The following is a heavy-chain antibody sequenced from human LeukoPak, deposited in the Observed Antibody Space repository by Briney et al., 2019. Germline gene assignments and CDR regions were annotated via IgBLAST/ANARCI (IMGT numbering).Heavy chain of an antibody. CDR2: ISAYNGNT. CDR3: ARDMRDTAMDDYYYYYMDV. D-gene: IGHD5-18*01. Sequence: GASVKVSCKASGYTFTSYGISWVRQAPGQGLEWMGWISAYNGNTNYAQKLQGRVTMTTDTSTSTAYMELSSLRSEDTAVYYCARDMRDTAMDDYYYYYMDVWGKGTTVTVSS. CDR1: GYTFTSYG. J-gene: IGHJ6*03. V-gene: IGHV1-18*01.